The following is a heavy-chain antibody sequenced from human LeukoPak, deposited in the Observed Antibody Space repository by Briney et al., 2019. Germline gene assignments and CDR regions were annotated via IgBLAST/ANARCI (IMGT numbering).Heavy chain of an antibody. CDR1: GDSINGHY. V-gene: IGHV4-59*11. J-gene: IGHJ2*01. D-gene: IGHD5-24*01. Sequence: PSETLSLTCTVSGDSINGHYWSWIRQSPGKGLEWIGYIYYNGSVNYNPSLKSRVTMSVDTSKNQRFLKLNSVTAADTAVYYCARGRRDPLWGRGTLVTVSS. CDR2: IYYNGSV. CDR3: ARGRRDPL.